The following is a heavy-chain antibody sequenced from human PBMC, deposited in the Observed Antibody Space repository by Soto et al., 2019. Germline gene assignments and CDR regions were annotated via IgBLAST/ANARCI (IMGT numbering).Heavy chain of an antibody. Sequence: QLQLQESGPGLVKPSETLSLTCTVSGGSISSSSYYWGWIRQPPGKGLEWIGSIYYSGSTYYNPSLKSRVTISVDTSKNQFSLKLSSVTAADTAVYYCARMYSSSWYWFDPWGQGTLVTVSS. V-gene: IGHV4-39*01. J-gene: IGHJ5*02. D-gene: IGHD6-13*01. CDR1: GGSISSSSYY. CDR3: ARMYSSSWYWFDP. CDR2: IYYSGST.